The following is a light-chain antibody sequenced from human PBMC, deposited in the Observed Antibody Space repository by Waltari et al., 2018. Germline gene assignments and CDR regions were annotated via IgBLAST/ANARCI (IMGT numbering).Light chain of an antibody. J-gene: IGKJ4*01. CDR2: GTF. Sequence: EIVLTQSPGTLSLSPGEGATLPCRTSKTIRTTYLAWYQQKPGQAPTLLIYGTFTRATGIPDRFTGSGSGTDFSLTISSLEPEDFATYYCQQYDISPLTFGGGTKVEIK. CDR1: KTIRTTY. V-gene: IGKV3-20*01. CDR3: QQYDISPLT.